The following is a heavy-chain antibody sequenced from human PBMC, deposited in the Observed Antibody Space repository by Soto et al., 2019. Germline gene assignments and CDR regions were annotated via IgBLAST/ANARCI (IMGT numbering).Heavy chain of an antibody. J-gene: IGHJ6*02. CDR1: GFAFSSYA. CDR3: AREIIVVVITPGYGMDV. Sequence: GGSLRLSCAASGFAFSSYAMHWVRQAPGKGLEWVAVISYDGSNKYYADSVKGRFTISRDNSKNTLYLQMNSLRAEDTAVYYCAREIIVVVITPGYGMDVWGQGTTVTVSS. V-gene: IGHV3-30-3*01. CDR2: ISYDGSNK. D-gene: IGHD3-22*01.